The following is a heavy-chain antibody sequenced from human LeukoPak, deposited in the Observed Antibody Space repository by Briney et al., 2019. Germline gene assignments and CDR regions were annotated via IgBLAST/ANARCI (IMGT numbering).Heavy chain of an antibody. CDR2: INPSGGST. CDR3: ARVTGPTGFDP. V-gene: IGHV1-46*01. Sequence: ASVKVSCKASGYTFTSYYMHWVRQAPGQGLEWMGIINPSGGSTSYAQKFQGRVTMTRYMSTSTVYMELSSLRSEDTAVYYCARVTGPTGFDPWGQGTLVTVSS. D-gene: IGHD7-27*01. CDR1: GYTFTSYY. J-gene: IGHJ5*02.